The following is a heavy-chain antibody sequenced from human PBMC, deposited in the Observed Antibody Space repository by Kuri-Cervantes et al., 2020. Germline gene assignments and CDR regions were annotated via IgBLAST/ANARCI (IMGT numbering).Heavy chain of an antibody. Sequence: GESLKISCAASGFSFNTYAMSWVRQAPGKGLEWVSAISGADPGTYHADSVKGRFTISRDNSKNTLYLQMNSLRAEDTAVYYCARDAGTVTKNYYYYYGMDVWGQGTTVTVSS. CDR2: ISGADPGT. J-gene: IGHJ6*02. V-gene: IGHV3-23*01. D-gene: IGHD4-17*01. CDR3: ARDAGTVTKNYYYYYGMDV. CDR1: GFSFNTYA.